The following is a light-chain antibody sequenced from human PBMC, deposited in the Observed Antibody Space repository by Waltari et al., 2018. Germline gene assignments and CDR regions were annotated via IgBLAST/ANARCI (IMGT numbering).Light chain of an antibody. J-gene: IGKJ1*01. V-gene: IGKV3-20*01. Sequence: EIVLTQSPGTLSLSLGERATVSCRTSQRVSRALAWYQQKPGQAPRLLIYGASTRATGIPDRFSGSGSGTDFSLTISRLEPDYFAVYYCQHYLRLPVTFGQGTTVEI. CDR3: QHYLRLPVT. CDR1: QRVSRA. CDR2: GAS.